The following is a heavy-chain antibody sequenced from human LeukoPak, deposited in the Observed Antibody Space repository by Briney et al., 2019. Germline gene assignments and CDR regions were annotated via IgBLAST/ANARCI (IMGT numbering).Heavy chain of an antibody. Sequence: GGSLRLSCAASGFTFSSYSMNWVRQAPGKGLEWVAVISYDGSNKYYADSVKGRFTISRDNSKNTLYLQMNSLRAEDTAVYYCARGWYYDILTGYSLFDYWGQGTLVTVSS. J-gene: IGHJ4*02. D-gene: IGHD3-9*01. CDR2: ISYDGSNK. V-gene: IGHV3-30*03. CDR3: ARGWYYDILTGYSLFDY. CDR1: GFTFSSYS.